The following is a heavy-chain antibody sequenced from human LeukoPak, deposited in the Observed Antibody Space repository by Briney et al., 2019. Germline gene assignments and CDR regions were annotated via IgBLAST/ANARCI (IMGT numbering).Heavy chain of an antibody. J-gene: IGHJ4*02. V-gene: IGHV4-30-2*01. CDR2: IYHSGST. D-gene: IGHD3-22*01. CDR1: GGSISSGGYS. Sequence: PSETLSLTCAVSGGSISSGGYSWSWIRQPPGKGLEWIGYIYHSGSTYYNPSLKSRVTISVDRSKNQFSLKLSSVTAADTAVYYCARDYYYYDSSGYYYVFDYWGQGTLVTVSS. CDR3: ARDYYYYDSSGYYYVFDY.